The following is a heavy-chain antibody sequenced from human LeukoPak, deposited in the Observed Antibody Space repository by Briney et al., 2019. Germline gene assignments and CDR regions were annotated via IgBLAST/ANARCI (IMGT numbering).Heavy chain of an antibody. Sequence: SETLSLTCTVSGDSIGTSYWSWTRQPPGKGLEWIGYVYYSGSTNYNPSLKSRVTISVDSSKIQFSLKMTSVTAADTAVYFCARGGTSLAFDIWGQGTKVSVSS. J-gene: IGHJ3*02. CDR3: ARGGTSLAFDI. CDR2: VYYSGST. V-gene: IGHV4-59*01. CDR1: GDSIGTSY.